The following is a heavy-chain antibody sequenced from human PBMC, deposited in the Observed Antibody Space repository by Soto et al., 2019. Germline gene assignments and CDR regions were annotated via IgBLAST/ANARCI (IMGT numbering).Heavy chain of an antibody. D-gene: IGHD2-2*01. V-gene: IGHV1-3*01. CDR2: INAGNGNT. CDR3: ALTGIVVVPSPGSYYYGMDV. CDR1: GYTFTSYA. J-gene: IGHJ6*02. Sequence: GASVKVSCKASGYTFTSYAMHWVRQAPGQRLEWMGWINAGNGNTKYSQKFQGRVTITRDTSASTAYMELSSLRSEDTAVYYCALTGIVVVPSPGSYYYGMDVWGQGTTVTVSS.